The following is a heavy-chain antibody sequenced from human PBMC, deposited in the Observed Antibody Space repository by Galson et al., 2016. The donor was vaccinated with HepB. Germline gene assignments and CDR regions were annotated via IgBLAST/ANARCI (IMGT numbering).Heavy chain of an antibody. V-gene: IGHV1-8*01. J-gene: IGHJ4*02. D-gene: IGHD3-9*01. CDR1: GYSFSDYD. CDR3: ARAIRYEPLTEY. CDR2: MNPNSGNT. Sequence: SVKVSCKASGYSFSDYDFAWVRQVPGQGLEWMGWMNPNSGNTGYAQRLRGRIAMTRDASTNTAYMELSSLRSEDTAVYYCARAIRYEPLTEYWGRGTLVTVSS.